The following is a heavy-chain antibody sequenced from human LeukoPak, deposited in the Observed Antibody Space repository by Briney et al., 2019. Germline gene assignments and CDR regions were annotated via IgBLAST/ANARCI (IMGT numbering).Heavy chain of an antibody. CDR2: INPNSGVT. CDR1: GYTFTNYY. J-gene: IGHJ4*02. V-gene: IGHV1-2*02. CDR3: ARAHMTTVTLGDY. D-gene: IGHD4-11*01. Sequence: ASVKVSCKASGYTFTNYYIHWVRQAPGQGLEWMGWINPNSGVTNYAQKFQGTVTLTRDTPINTAYMEVSGLTFDDTAVYYCARAHMTTVTLGDYWGQGTLVTVAS.